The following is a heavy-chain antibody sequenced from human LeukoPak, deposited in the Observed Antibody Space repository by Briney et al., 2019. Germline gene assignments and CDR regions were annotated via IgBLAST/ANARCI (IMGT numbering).Heavy chain of an antibody. Sequence: QPGGSLRLSRAASGFTFSSYEMNWVRQAPGKGLEWVLYISSSGSTIYYADSVKGRFTISRDNAKNSLYLQMNSLRAEDTAVYYCAGNVVVVAATRGYYYGMDVRGQGTTVTVSS. CDR2: ISSSGSTI. V-gene: IGHV3-48*03. CDR1: GFTFSSYE. D-gene: IGHD2-15*01. CDR3: AGNVVVVAATRGYYYGMDV. J-gene: IGHJ6*02.